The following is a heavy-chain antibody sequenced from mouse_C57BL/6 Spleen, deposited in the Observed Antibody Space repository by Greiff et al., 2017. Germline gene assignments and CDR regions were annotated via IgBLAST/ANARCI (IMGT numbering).Heavy chain of an antibody. CDR1: GYTFTSYW. D-gene: IGHD1-1*01. Sequence: VQLQQPGAELVRPGSSVKLSCKASGYTFTSYWMHWVKQRPIQGLEWIGNIDPSDSETHYNQKFKDKATLTVDKSSSTAYMQLSSLTSEDSAVYFCARGGYYYGSSSAWFAYWGQGTLVTVSA. CDR3: ARGGYYYGSSSAWFAY. CDR2: IDPSDSET. J-gene: IGHJ3*01. V-gene: IGHV1-52*01.